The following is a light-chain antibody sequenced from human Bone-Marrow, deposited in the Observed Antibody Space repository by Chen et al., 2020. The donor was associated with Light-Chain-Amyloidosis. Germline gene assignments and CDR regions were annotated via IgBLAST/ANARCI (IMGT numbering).Light chain of an antibody. CDR3: QMYHGAPRT. J-gene: IGKJ1*01. V-gene: IGKV1-27*01. Sequence: DIQMTQSPSSLSASVGDRVTITCRASQGISNYLAWYQQKPGKVPKLLIYAASTLQSGVPSRISGRGYGTDFTLTISSLQPEDVASYYWQMYHGAPRTFGPGTKVEI. CDR1: QGISNY. CDR2: AAS.